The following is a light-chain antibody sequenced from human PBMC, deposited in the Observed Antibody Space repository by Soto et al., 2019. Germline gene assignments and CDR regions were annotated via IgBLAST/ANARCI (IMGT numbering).Light chain of an antibody. CDR1: SSNIGGNY. CDR3: ATWDDSLTGVV. J-gene: IGLJ2*01. Sequence: QSVLTQPPSASGTPGQRVTISCSGSSSNIGGNYVYWYQQLPGTAPKLLIYSNFQRPSGVPDRFSGSKSGTSASLAISGVRSEDEADYYCATWDDSLTGVVFGGGTQLTVL. CDR2: SNF. V-gene: IGLV1-47*02.